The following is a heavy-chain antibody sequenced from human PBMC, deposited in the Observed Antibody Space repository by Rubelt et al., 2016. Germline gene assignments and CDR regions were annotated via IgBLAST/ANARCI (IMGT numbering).Heavy chain of an antibody. CDR1: GFTFSSYA. Sequence: EVQLLESGGSLVQPGESLRLSCAASGFTFSSYAMSWVRQAPGKGLEWVSSISGSGGSGNSTYYADSVRGRFTVPSDKSKSTLYRQMDSLRADDTAVYYCARAKIAARPFDCWGPGTLVTVSS. D-gene: IGHD6-6*01. V-gene: IGHV3-23*01. CDR3: ARAKIAARPFDC. J-gene: IGHJ4*02. CDR2: ISGSGGSGNST.